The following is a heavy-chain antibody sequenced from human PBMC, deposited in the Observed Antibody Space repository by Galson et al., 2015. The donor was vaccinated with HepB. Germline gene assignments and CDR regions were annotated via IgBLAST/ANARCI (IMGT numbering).Heavy chain of an antibody. J-gene: IGHJ4*02. Sequence: SLRLSCAASTFIFSTYSMNWVRQAPGKGLEWVSYISSSSNTIYYADSVKGRFTISRDNAKNSLYLQMNSLRAEDTAVYYCVDLRGFDLKPLDCWGQRTLVPVSS. CDR1: TFIFSTYS. V-gene: IGHV3-48*04. D-gene: IGHD5-12*01. CDR2: ISSSSNTI. CDR3: VDLRGFDLKPLDC.